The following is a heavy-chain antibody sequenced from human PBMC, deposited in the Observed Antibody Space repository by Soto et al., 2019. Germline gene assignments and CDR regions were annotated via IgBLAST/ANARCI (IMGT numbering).Heavy chain of an antibody. V-gene: IGHV3-30-3*01. CDR1: GFTFSSYA. Sequence: QVQLVESGGGVVQPGRSLRLSCAASGFTFSSYAMHWVRQAPGKGLEWVAVISYDGSNKYYADSVKGRFTISRDNSKNTLYLQMNSLRAEDTAVYYCARVGCSGGSCYSSYYYYGMDVWGQGTTVTVSS. CDR2: ISYDGSNK. D-gene: IGHD2-15*01. J-gene: IGHJ6*02. CDR3: ARVGCSGGSCYSSYYYYGMDV.